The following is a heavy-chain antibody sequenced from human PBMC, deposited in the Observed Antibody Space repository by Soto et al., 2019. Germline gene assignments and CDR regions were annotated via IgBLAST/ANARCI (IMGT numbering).Heavy chain of an antibody. J-gene: IGHJ4*02. CDR2: INPNSGGT. V-gene: IGHV1-2*04. CDR1: GYTFTGYY. Sequence: ASVKVSCKASGYTFTGYYMHWVRQAPGQGLEWMGWINPNSGGTNYAQKFQGWVTMTRDTSISTAYMELSRLRSDDTAVYYCARGVSHSYGSYYFDYWGQGTLVTVSS. D-gene: IGHD5-18*01. CDR3: ARGVSHSYGSYYFDY.